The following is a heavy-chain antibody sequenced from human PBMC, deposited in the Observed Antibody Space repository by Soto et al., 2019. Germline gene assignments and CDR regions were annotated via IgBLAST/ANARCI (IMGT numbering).Heavy chain of an antibody. CDR1: GYTFSNYG. CDR2: ISGYNGNT. CDR3: ARDPGFGFGYSYAFAMDV. J-gene: IGHJ6*02. D-gene: IGHD5-18*01. V-gene: IGHV1-18*01. Sequence: ASVKVSCKAAGYTFSNYGISRVVQGPGQGLEWMGWISGYNGNTHYEEKVQDRIKMTTDTSTSTTYLELRSLRSDDTAVYFCARDPGFGFGYSYAFAMDVWGQGTTVTVSS.